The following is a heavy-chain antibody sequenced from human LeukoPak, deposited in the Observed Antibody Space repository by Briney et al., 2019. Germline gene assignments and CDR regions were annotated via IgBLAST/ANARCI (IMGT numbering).Heavy chain of an antibody. CDR1: GYTFTSYY. J-gene: IGHJ4*02. Sequence: ASVKVSCKASGYTFTSYYVHWVRQAPGPGREGRGVIHPSGGSTTYSQKFQGRITMTWGTSTSTGYMELSSLRSEDTAVYYCVRGPGTNIDYWGQGTLVTVSS. CDR3: VRGPGTNIDY. D-gene: IGHD3-10*01. CDR2: IHPSGGST. V-gene: IGHV1-46*01.